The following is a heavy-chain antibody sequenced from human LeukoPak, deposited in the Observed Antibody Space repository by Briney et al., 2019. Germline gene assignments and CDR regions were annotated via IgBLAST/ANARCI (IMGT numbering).Heavy chain of an antibody. D-gene: IGHD1-1*01. CDR2: IDPSDSYT. Sequence: GESLTISCKGSGYSFTSYWINWVRQMPGKGLEWMGRIDPSDSYTNYSPSFQGHVSISADKSISTAYLQWSSLKASDTAMYYCARGTISNWFDPWGQGTLVTVSS. V-gene: IGHV5-10-1*01. CDR1: GYSFTSYW. CDR3: ARGTISNWFDP. J-gene: IGHJ5*02.